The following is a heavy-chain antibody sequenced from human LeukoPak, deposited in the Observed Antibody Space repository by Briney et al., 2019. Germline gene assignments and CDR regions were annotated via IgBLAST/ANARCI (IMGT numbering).Heavy chain of an antibody. V-gene: IGHV4-31*03. CDR1: GGSISSGGYY. CDR3: ARRGSGSYDGRFDP. Sequence: SQTLSLTCTVSGGSISSGGYYWSWIRQHPGKGLEWIGYIYYSGSTYYNPSLESRLTISVDTPKNQFSLNLSSVTAADTAVYYCARRGSGSYDGRFDPWGQGTLVTVSS. CDR2: IYYSGST. D-gene: IGHD3-10*01. J-gene: IGHJ5*02.